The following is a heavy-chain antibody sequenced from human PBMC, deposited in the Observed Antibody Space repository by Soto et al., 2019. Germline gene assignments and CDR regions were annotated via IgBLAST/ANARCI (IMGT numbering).Heavy chain of an antibody. Sequence: QVQLVESGGGLVKPGGSLRLSGAASGFTFSDYYMSWIRQAPGKGLEWVSYISSSGSTIYYADSVKGRFTISRDNAKNSLYLQMYSLRAEDTAVYYCASPGAVAGTEDEPFDPWGQGTLVTVSS. CDR1: GFTFSDYY. CDR2: ISSSGSTI. J-gene: IGHJ5*02. CDR3: ASPGAVAGTEDEPFDP. D-gene: IGHD6-19*01. V-gene: IGHV3-11*01.